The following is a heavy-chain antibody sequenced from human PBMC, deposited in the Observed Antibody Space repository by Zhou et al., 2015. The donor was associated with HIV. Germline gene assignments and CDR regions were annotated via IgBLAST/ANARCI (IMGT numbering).Heavy chain of an antibody. V-gene: IGHV3-11*01. CDR3: ARVMRAYCGADCYRWYFDL. J-gene: IGHJ2*01. CDR1: GFIFSDYY. D-gene: IGHD2-21*02. Sequence: QVQLVESGGGLVKPGGSLRLSCVASGFIFSDYYMTWIRQAPGKGLEWVSYISHSGTVKYFGDSVKGRFTISRDNAKNSLYLQMNNLRAEDTAIYYCARVMRAYCGADCYRWYFDLWGRGTLVTVSS. CDR2: ISHSGTVK.